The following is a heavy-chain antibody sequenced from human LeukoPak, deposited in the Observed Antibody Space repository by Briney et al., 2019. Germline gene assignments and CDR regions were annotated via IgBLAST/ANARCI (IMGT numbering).Heavy chain of an antibody. V-gene: IGHV4-4*09. Sequence: SETLSLTCTVSGGSIPSYYWRWIRQPPGKGLEWIGYIYASGSTNYNPSLKSRVTISVDTSKNQFSLKLSSVTAADTAVYYCARGHSSGWYYIDNWGQGTLVTVSS. CDR2: IYASGST. CDR3: ARGHSSGWYYIDN. J-gene: IGHJ4*02. CDR1: GGSIPSYY. D-gene: IGHD6-19*01.